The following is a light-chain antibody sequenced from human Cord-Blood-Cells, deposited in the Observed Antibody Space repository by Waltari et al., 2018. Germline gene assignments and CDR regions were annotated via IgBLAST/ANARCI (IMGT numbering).Light chain of an antibody. CDR1: QDISNY. CDR2: DAS. CDR3: QQYDNLPYT. J-gene: IGKJ2*01. V-gene: IGKV1-33*01. Sequence: DIQMTQSPSSLSASVGDRVTLTCQPSQDISNYLNWYQQKPGKAPKLLMYDASNLETGVPSRFSGSGSGTDFTFTISSLQPEDSATYYCQQYDNLPYTFGQGTKLEIK.